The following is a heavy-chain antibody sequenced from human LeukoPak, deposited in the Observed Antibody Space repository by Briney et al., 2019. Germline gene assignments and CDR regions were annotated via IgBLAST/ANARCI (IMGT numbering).Heavy chain of an antibody. Sequence: SGTLSLTCAVSGYSISSGYYWGWIRQPPGKGLEWIGSIYHSGSTYYNPSLKSRVTISVDTSKNQFSLKLSSVTAADTAVYYCARHIVVVGAFGIWGQGTMVTVSS. CDR1: GYSISSGYY. J-gene: IGHJ3*02. CDR2: IYHSGST. D-gene: IGHD2-15*01. V-gene: IGHV4-38-2*01. CDR3: ARHIVVVGAFGI.